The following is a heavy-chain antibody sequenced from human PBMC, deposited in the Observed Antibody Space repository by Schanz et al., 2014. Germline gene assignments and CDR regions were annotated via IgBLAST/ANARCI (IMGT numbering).Heavy chain of an antibody. CDR2: ITTGGNT. J-gene: IGHJ5*01. D-gene: IGHD2-15*01. CDR3: SKDKQGSRSDDS. V-gene: IGHV3-23*04. CDR1: GFNFNTYA. Sequence: VQLVESGGGLVKPGGSLRLACAASGFNFNTYAMSWVRQAPGKGLEWVSSITTGGNTYYRDSVKGRFIVSRDNSKNTLYLEMNRLRDDDTAVYYCSKDKQGSRSDDSWGQGTLVTVSS.